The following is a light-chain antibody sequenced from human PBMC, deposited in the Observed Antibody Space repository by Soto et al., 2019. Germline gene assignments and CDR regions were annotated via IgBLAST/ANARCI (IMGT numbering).Light chain of an antibody. CDR2: GTS. CDR1: QGVGSN. V-gene: IGKV3-15*01. J-gene: IGKJ1*01. CDR3: QQYNNWPPWT. Sequence: EIVMTQSPATLSVSPGERATLSCRASQGVGSNLAWYQQKPGQAPRLLIFGTSTRATGVPARFSGSGSGTEFSLTISSLQSEDFAVYYCQQYNNWPPWTFGQGTKVEIK.